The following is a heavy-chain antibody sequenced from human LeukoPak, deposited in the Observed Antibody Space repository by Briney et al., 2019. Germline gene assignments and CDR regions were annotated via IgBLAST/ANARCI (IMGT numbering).Heavy chain of an antibody. J-gene: IGHJ6*03. V-gene: IGHV3-30*02. CDR1: GFTFSTYG. CDR3: AKDRDYGDYPSAYYYYMDV. Sequence: GGSLRLFWAASGFTFSTYGIHWVRQAPGKGLEWVAFIRYDGTNKWYADSVKGRFTISRDNSKNMLYLQMNSLRAEDTAVYHCAKDRDYGDYPSAYYYYMDVWGKGTTVTVSS. D-gene: IGHD4-17*01. CDR2: IRYDGTNK.